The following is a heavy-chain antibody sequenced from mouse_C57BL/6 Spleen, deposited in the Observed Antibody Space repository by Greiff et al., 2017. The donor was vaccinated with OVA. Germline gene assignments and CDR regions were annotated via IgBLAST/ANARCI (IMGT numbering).Heavy chain of an antibody. CDR1: GYAFSSYW. J-gene: IGHJ2*01. CDR2: IYPGDGDT. Sequence: VKLLESGAELVKPGASVKISCKASGYAFSSYWMNWVKQRPGKGLEWIGQIYPGDGDTNYNGKFKGKATLTADKSSSTAYMQLSSLTSEDSAVYFCARGGVTVYFDYWGQGTTLTVSS. D-gene: IGHD2-1*01. CDR3: ARGGVTVYFDY. V-gene: IGHV1-80*01.